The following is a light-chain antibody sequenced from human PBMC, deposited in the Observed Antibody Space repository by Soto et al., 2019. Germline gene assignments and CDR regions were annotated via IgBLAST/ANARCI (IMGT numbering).Light chain of an antibody. CDR2: AAS. CDR3: QQSYGTPWT. J-gene: IGKJ1*01. CDR1: QSINSY. Sequence: DIQMTQSPSSLSASVGDRVTITCRASQSINSYLNWYQRKPGKAPNLLIYAASSLQSGVPSRFSGSGFGTDFTLTISSLQPEDFATYFCQQSYGTPWTFGQGTKVDIK. V-gene: IGKV1-39*01.